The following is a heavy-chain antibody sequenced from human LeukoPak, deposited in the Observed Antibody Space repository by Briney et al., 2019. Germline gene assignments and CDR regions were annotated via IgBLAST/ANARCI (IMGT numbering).Heavy chain of an antibody. CDR3: TTAAFDDILTGYYNVLDY. V-gene: IGHV3-15*01. D-gene: IGHD3-9*01. CDR1: GFTFSNAW. Sequence: GGALTLSCAASGFTFSNAWMSWLRQAPGKGLEWIGRIKSKTDRGTTHYAAPVKGRFTISRDDSKNTLYLKMKSLTTEDTAVYYCTTAAFDDILTGYYNVLDYWGQGTLVTVSS. J-gene: IGHJ4*02. CDR2: IKSKTDRGTT.